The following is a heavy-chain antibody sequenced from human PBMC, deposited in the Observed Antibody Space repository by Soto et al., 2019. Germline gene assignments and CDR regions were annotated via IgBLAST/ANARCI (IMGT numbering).Heavy chain of an antibody. D-gene: IGHD2-8*02. CDR3: ATSVGIAPTGEDGMDV. CDR1: GGTFSIYG. CDR2: IIPILTTP. J-gene: IGHJ6*02. V-gene: IGHV1-69*13. Sequence: SVKVSCKASGGTFSIYGFSWVRQAPGQGPEWIGGIIPILTTPNYAQKFQGRVTIVADESTTTVYMELSSLKFEDTAVYYCATSVGIAPTGEDGMDVWGQGXSVTVPS.